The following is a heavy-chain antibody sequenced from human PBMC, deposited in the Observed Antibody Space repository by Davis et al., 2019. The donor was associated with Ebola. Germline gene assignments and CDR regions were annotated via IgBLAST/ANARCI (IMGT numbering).Heavy chain of an antibody. D-gene: IGHD2-15*01. V-gene: IGHV4-30-4*01. Sequence: LRLSCTVSGGSISSSSYYWSWIRQPPGKGLEWIGYIYYSGITYYNPSLKSRVTISIDTSKGQFSLKLSSVTAADTAVYYCARVDCRGGSCYRSIDFWGQGSLVTVSS. CDR2: IYYSGIT. J-gene: IGHJ4*02. CDR1: GGSISSSSYY. CDR3: ARVDCRGGSCYRSIDF.